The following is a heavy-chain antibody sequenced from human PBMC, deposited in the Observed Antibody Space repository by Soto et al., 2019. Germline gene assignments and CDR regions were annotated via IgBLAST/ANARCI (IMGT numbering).Heavy chain of an antibody. CDR2: INPKSGGT. D-gene: IGHD2-8*01. J-gene: IGHJ6*02. CDR3: ARGDSTDCSNGVCSFFYNHDMDV. CDR1: GYSFTDYH. V-gene: IGHV1-2*04. Sequence: GASVKVSCRASGYSFTDYHIHWVRQAPGQGLEWLGRINPKSGGTSTAQKFQGWVTMTTDTSISTASMELTRLTSDDTAIYYCARGDSTDCSNGVCSFFYNHDMDVWGQGTTVTVSS.